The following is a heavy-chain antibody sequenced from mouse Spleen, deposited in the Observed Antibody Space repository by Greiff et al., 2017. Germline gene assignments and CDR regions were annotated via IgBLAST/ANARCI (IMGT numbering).Heavy chain of an antibody. Sequence: EVMLVESGGDLVKPGGSLKLSCAASGFTFSSYGMSWVRQTPDKRLEWVATISSGGSYTYYPDSVKGRFTISRDNAKNTLYLQMSSLKSEDTAMYYCARELGRRYYAMDYWGQGTSVTVSS. CDR2: ISSGGSYT. J-gene: IGHJ4*01. CDR1: GFTFSSYG. D-gene: IGHD4-1*01. V-gene: IGHV5-6*01. CDR3: ARELGRRYYAMDY.